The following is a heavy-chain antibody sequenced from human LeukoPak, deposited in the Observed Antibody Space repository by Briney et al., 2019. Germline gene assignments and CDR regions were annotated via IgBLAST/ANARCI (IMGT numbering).Heavy chain of an antibody. Sequence: GASVNVSCKASGYTFTSYGISWVRQAPGQGLEWMGWISAYNGNTNYAQKLQGRVTMTTDTSTSTAYMELRSLRSDDTAVYYCAREGELYSGYDYGAFDIWGEGTMVTVSS. CDR2: ISAYNGNT. CDR3: AREGELYSGYDYGAFDI. J-gene: IGHJ3*02. D-gene: IGHD5-12*01. CDR1: GYTFTSYG. V-gene: IGHV1-18*01.